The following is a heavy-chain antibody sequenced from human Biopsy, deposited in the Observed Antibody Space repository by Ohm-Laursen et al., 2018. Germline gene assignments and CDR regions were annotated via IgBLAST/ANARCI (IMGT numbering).Heavy chain of an antibody. J-gene: IGHJ6*02. CDR3: AKDRYNYTPIGGFSMDV. CDR2: IFYDGSNT. CDR1: GFTFNNYG. Sequence: SLRLSCAASGFTFNNYGMQWVRQAPGKGLAWVAFIFYDGSNTYYADSVKGRSTISRDNSRDTLYLQMSSLRAEDTAVYYCAKDRYNYTPIGGFSMDVWGQGTTVTVSS. V-gene: IGHV3-30*18. D-gene: IGHD5-18*01.